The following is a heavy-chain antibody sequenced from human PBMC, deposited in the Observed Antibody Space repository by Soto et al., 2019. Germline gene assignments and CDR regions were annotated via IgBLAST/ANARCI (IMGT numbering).Heavy chain of an antibody. D-gene: IGHD3-10*01. CDR3: ASRYGGGFDY. J-gene: IGHJ4*02. V-gene: IGHV4-59*08. Sequence: QVQLLESGPGLVKPSETLSLTCTVSGGSISSYYWSWIRQPPGKGLEWIGYIYSSGSTNYNPSLRGRVTISVDTSKNQFSLKLSSVTAADTAVYYCASRYGGGFDYWGQGTLVTVSS. CDR2: IYSSGST. CDR1: GGSISSYY.